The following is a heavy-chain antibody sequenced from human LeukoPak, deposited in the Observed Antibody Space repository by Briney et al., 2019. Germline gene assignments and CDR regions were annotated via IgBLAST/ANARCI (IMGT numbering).Heavy chain of an antibody. CDR1: GYTFTSYY. J-gene: IGHJ3*02. CDR2: IIPIFGTA. V-gene: IGHV1-69*13. Sequence: SVKVSRKASGYTFTSYYMHWVRQAPGQGLEWMGGIIPIFGTANYAQKFQGRVTITADESTSTAYMELSSLRSEDTAVYYCAIGYSYGDAFDIWGQGTMVTVSS. CDR3: AIGYSYGDAFDI. D-gene: IGHD5-18*01.